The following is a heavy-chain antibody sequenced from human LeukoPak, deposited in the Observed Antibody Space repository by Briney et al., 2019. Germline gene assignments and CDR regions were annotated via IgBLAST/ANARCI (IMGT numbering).Heavy chain of an antibody. CDR2: INHSGST. V-gene: IGHV4-34*01. CDR1: GGSFSGYY. J-gene: IGHJ4*02. Sequence: SETLSLTCAVYGGSFSGYYWSWIRQPPGKGPEWIGEINHSGSTNYNPSLKSRVTISVDTSKNQFSLKLSSVTAADTAVYYCARGGKWIQLWCFDYWGQGTLVTVSS. D-gene: IGHD5-18*01. CDR3: ARGGKWIQLWCFDY.